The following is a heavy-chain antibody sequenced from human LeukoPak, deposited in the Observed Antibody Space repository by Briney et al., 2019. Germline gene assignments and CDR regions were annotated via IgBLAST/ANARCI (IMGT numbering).Heavy chain of an antibody. V-gene: IGHV1-18*01. CDR3: ARPGGAAEYLHH. CDR1: GYTFTNYG. J-gene: IGHJ1*01. Sequence: ASVKVSCKASGYTFTNYGISWVRQAPGQGLEWMGWISPYNGNTNYVQKFQGRVTMTIDTSTSTAYMELRSLRSDDSAVYFCARPGGAAEYLHHWGRAPWSPSPQ. D-gene: IGHD1-26*01. CDR2: ISPYNGNT.